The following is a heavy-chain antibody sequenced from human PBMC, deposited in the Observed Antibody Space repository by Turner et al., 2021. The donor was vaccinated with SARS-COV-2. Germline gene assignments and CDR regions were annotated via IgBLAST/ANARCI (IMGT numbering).Heavy chain of an antibody. D-gene: IGHD3-22*01. CDR2: VFHSGST. J-gene: IGHJ5*02. CDR3: ARHEVNSYDASGYYTSP. V-gene: IGHV4-39*01. CDR1: GGHINNNLYS. Sequence: QLQLQESGPRLVKPSETLSLTCAVSGGHINNNLYSWGWIRQPPGKGLEWIWSVFHSGSTYHKSSLKPRVAITIDTSKNHFSLRLNSVTAADTAVYYCARHEVNSYDASGYYTSPWGQGILVTVSS.